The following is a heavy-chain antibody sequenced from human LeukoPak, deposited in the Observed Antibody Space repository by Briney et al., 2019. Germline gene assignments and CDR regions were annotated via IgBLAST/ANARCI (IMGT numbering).Heavy chain of an antibody. V-gene: IGHV3-23*01. CDR3: ANEIRPNDH. CDR1: GFTFSSYG. Sequence: PGGSLRLSCAASGFTFSSYGMHWVRQAPGKGLEWVSAISISGGSTYYADSVKGRFTISRDNSKNTLYLQMNSLRPEDTAVYYCANEIRPNDHWGQGTLVTVSS. CDR2: ISISGGST. J-gene: IGHJ4*02. D-gene: IGHD4-17*01.